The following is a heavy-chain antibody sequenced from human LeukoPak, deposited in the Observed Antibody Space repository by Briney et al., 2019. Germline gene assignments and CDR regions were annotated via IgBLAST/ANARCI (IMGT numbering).Heavy chain of an antibody. CDR3: ARRGRTSHSPYYYYYMDV. CDR2: IYYSGST. D-gene: IGHD2-2*01. Sequence: PSETLSLTCTVSGGSIGSSSYYWGWIRQPPGKGLEWIGRIYYSGSTYYNPSLKSRVTISVDTSKNQFSLKLSSVTAADTAVYYCARRGRTSHSPYYYYYMDVWGKGTTVTISS. J-gene: IGHJ6*03. CDR1: GGSIGSSSYY. V-gene: IGHV4-39*07.